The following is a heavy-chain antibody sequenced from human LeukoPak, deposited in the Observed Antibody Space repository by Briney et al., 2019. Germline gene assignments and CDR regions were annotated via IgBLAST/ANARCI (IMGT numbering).Heavy chain of an antibody. V-gene: IGHV1-8*02. CDR3: AVDTAMVTPLDY. D-gene: IGHD5-18*01. CDR2: MNPNSGNT. CDR1: GYTFTGYY. Sequence: ASVKVSCKASGYTFTGYYMHWVRQAPGQGLEWMGWMNPNSGNTGYAQKFQGRVTMTRNTSISTAYMELSSLRSEDTAVYYCAVDTAMVTPLDYWGQGTLVTVSS. J-gene: IGHJ4*02.